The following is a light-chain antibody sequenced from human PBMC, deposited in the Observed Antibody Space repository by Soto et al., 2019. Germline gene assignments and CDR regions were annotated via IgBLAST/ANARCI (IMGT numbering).Light chain of an antibody. CDR2: GAS. J-gene: IGKJ2*01. CDR3: QQYDDSAT. CDR1: QSVDSY. V-gene: IGKV3-11*01. Sequence: EIVLTQSPASLSLSPGERATLSCRASQSVDSYLVWYQQKPGQAPRLLIFGASNRATGIPARFSGSGSGTDFTLTINSLEPDDFAVYYCQQYDDSATFGQGTKVDIK.